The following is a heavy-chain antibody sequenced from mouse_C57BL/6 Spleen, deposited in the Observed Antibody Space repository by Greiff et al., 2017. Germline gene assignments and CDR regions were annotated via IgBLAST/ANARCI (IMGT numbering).Heavy chain of an antibody. J-gene: IGHJ2*01. CDR2: INYDGSST. CDR1: GFTFSDYY. D-gene: IGHD1-1*01. Sequence: EVQRVESEGGLVQPGSSMKLSCTASGFTFSDYYMAWVRQVPEKGLEWVANINYDGSSTYYLDSLKSRFIISRDNAKNILYLQMSSLKSEDTATYYCARDYYGSPFDYWGQGTTLTVSS. CDR3: ARDYYGSPFDY. V-gene: IGHV5-16*01.